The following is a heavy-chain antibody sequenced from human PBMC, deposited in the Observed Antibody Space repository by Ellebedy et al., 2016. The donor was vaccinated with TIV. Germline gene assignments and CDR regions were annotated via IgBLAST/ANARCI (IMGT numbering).Heavy chain of an antibody. J-gene: IGHJ4*02. CDR2: INHSGST. D-gene: IGHD6-19*01. CDR3: ARGLIAVADSLFFDW. V-gene: IGHV4-34*01. Sequence: SETLSLXXAVYGGSFSGYYWSWIRQPPGKGLEWIGDINHSGSTHYNPSLKSRVTMSVDTSKNQFSLKLSSVTAADTAVYYCARGLIAVADSLFFDWWGQGTLVTVSS. CDR1: GGSFSGYY.